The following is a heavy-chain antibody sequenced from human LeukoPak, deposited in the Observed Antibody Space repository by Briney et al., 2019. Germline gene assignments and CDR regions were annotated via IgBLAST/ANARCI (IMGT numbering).Heavy chain of an antibody. CDR1: GFSFSGFP. D-gene: IGHD1-26*01. Sequence: PGGSLRLSCSASGFSFSGFPMHWVRQAPGKGLECVSAISTNGRDTYYADSFKGRFAISRDNSKNTLYLQMNSLRAEDTAVYYCAKGRRWELPFDFWGQGTLVAVSS. CDR3: AKGRRWELPFDF. V-gene: IGHV3-64*04. CDR2: ISTNGRDT. J-gene: IGHJ4*02.